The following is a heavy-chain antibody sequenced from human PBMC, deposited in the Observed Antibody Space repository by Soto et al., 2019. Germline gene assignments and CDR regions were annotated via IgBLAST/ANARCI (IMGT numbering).Heavy chain of an antibody. Sequence: SETLSLTGAVYGGSFSGHSWTWIRQAPGKGLEWIGDINHSGRVNYSPSLKSRVTISLDTSKNQFSLTLRAVTAADTAMYYCSARAYDTNGYYRFDPWGQGTLVTVSS. CDR1: GGSFSGHS. V-gene: IGHV4-34*01. D-gene: IGHD3-22*01. CDR2: INHSGRV. J-gene: IGHJ5*01. CDR3: SARAYDTNGYYRFDP.